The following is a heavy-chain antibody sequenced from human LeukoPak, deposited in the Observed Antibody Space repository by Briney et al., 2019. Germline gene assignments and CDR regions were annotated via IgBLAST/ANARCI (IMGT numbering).Heavy chain of an antibody. Sequence: PSETLSLTCTVSGGSISSGGYYWSWIRQHPGKGLEWIGYIYYSGSTYYNPSLKSRVTISVDTSKNQFSLKLSSVTAADTAVYYCAREGRVGPYDSSGYSSPYYFDYWGQGTLVTVSS. D-gene: IGHD3-22*01. CDR1: GGSISSGGYY. V-gene: IGHV4-31*03. J-gene: IGHJ4*02. CDR2: IYYSGST. CDR3: AREGRVGPYDSSGYSSPYYFDY.